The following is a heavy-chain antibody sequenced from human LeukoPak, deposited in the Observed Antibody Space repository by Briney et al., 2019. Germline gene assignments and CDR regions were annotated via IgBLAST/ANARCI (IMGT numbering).Heavy chain of an antibody. D-gene: IGHD2-15*01. V-gene: IGHV3-30*02. CDR2: IRYDGSNK. J-gene: IGHJ3*02. CDR3: ARDYCSGGSCYSAFDI. CDR1: GFTFSSYG. Sequence: GGSLRLSCAASGFTFSSYGMHWVRQAPGKGLEWVAFIRYDGSNKYYADSVKGRFTISRDNAKNSLYLQMNSLRAEDTAVYYCARDYCSGGSCYSAFDIWGQGTMVTVSS.